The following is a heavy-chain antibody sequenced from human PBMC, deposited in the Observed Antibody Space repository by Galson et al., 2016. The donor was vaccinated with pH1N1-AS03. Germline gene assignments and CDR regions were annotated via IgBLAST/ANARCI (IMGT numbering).Heavy chain of an antibody. CDR1: GGSMTSPDW. D-gene: IGHD3-16*02. V-gene: IGHV4-4*02. Sequence: SEILSLTCAVSGGSMTSPDWWTWVRQPPGKGLEWIGEVHYSGTTSYNPSLNSRVTMSIDKSNNQFSLNLGSVTAADTAVYFCASAGYHTPGYHYWGQGALVTVSS. CDR2: VHYSGTT. J-gene: IGHJ4*02. CDR3: ASAGYHTPGYHY.